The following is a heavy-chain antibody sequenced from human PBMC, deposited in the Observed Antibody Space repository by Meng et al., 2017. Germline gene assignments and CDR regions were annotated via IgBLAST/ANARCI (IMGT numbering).Heavy chain of an antibody. J-gene: IGHJ4*02. V-gene: IGHV7-4-1*02. D-gene: IGHD6-19*01. CDR3: ARAHSSGWYSFFDY. CDR1: EYAFNTNV. Sequence: VHSGSEFEDPCASVKVSCKASEYAFNTNVMNWVRQAPGQGLECMGWINTKTGKPTYAQGFTGRLAFPLDTSASTAFLQINSLKAEDTAVYYCARAHSSGWYSFFDYWGQGTLVTVSS. CDR2: INTKTGKP.